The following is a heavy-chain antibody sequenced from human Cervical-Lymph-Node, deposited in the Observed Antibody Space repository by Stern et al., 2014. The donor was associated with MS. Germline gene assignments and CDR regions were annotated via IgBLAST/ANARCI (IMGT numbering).Heavy chain of an antibody. V-gene: IGHV4-59*01. CDR2: IYYSGST. Sequence: QVQLVQSGPGLVKPSETLSLTCTVSGGSISSYYWSWIRQPPGKGLEWIGYIYYSGSTNYNPSLKSRVTISVDTSKNQFSLNLSSVTAADTAVYYCASSFIVGANFDYWGQGTLVTVSS. J-gene: IGHJ4*02. CDR3: ASSFIVGANFDY. CDR1: GGSISSYY. D-gene: IGHD1-26*01.